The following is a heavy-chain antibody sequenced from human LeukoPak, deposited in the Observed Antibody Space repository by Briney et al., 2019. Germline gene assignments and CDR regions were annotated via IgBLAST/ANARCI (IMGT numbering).Heavy chain of an antibody. Sequence: PGGSLRLSCAASGFTFNNYWMSWVRQAPGKGLEWVANVKQDGSQKYYVDSVKGRFTISRDNAQNSLYLQMNSLRAEDTAVYYCARDHFGTPPYYYYYMDVWGKGTTVTVSS. CDR1: GFTFNNYW. CDR2: VKQDGSQK. V-gene: IGHV3-7*01. D-gene: IGHD1-1*01. CDR3: ARDHFGTPPYYYYYMDV. J-gene: IGHJ6*03.